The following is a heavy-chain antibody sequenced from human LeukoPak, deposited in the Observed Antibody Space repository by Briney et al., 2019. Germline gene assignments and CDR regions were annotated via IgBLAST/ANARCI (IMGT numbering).Heavy chain of an antibody. CDR3: ARDMTTVTTGGWFDP. Sequence: PSETLSLTCAVYGGSFSGYYWSWIRQPPGKGLEWIGEINHSGSTNYNPSLKSRVTMSVDTSKNQFSLKLSSVTAADTAVYYCARDMTTVTTGGWFDPWGQGTLVTVSS. D-gene: IGHD4-11*01. J-gene: IGHJ5*02. V-gene: IGHV4-34*01. CDR1: GGSFSGYY. CDR2: INHSGST.